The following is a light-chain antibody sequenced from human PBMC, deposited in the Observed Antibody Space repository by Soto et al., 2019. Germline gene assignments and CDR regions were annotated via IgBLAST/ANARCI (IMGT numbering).Light chain of an antibody. Sequence: QAVVIQPPSVSGTPGQRVTISCSGSSSNIGSNSVNWYQQFPGTAPTLLIYSNNQRPSGVPGRFSGSKSGTSASLAISGLQSEDEADYYCSSWDVSLTGSGVFGGGTKVTVL. CDR1: SSNIGSNS. J-gene: IGLJ3*02. CDR2: SNN. CDR3: SSWDVSLTGSGV. V-gene: IGLV1-44*01.